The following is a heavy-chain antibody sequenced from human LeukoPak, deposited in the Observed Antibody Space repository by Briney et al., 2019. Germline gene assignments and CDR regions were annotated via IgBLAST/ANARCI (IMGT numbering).Heavy chain of an antibody. Sequence: TGRSLRLSCAASGFTFSSYGMHWVRQAPGKGLEGVAVIWKDGSNKYYADSVKGRFTISRDNSNNTLYLQMNSLRAEDTAVYYCARIHSLYYYDSSGYGAFDIWGQGTVVTVSS. D-gene: IGHD3-22*01. CDR1: GFTFSSYG. V-gene: IGHV3-33*01. CDR2: IWKDGSNK. CDR3: ARIHSLYYYDSSGYGAFDI. J-gene: IGHJ3*02.